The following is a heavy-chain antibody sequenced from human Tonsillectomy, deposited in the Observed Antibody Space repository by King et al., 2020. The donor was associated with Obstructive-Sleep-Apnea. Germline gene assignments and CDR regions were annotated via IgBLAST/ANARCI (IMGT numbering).Heavy chain of an antibody. V-gene: IGHV3-7*03. CDR3: ARDRPDYYGSGSFWDI. D-gene: IGHD3-10*01. J-gene: IGHJ3*02. CDR1: GFTFSSYW. Sequence: VQLVESGGGLVQPGGSLRLSCAASGFTFSSYWMSWVRQAPGKGLEWVANIKQDGSEKYYVDSVKGRFTISRDNAKNSLYMQMNSLRAEDTAVYYCARDRPDYYGSGSFWDIWGQGIMVTVSA. CDR2: IKQDGSEK.